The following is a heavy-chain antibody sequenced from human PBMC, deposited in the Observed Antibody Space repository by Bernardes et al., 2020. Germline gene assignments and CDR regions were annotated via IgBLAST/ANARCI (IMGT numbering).Heavy chain of an antibody. CDR1: GFTFDDYT. D-gene: IGHD3-22*01. CDR3: AKDILGYDSSGYYDY. Sequence: GGSLRLSCAASGFTFDDYTMHWVRQAPGKGLEWVSLISWDGGSTYYADSVKGRFTISRDNSKNSLYLQMNSLRTEDTALYYCAKDILGYDSSGYYDYWGQGTLVTVSS. J-gene: IGHJ4*02. V-gene: IGHV3-43*01. CDR2: ISWDGGST.